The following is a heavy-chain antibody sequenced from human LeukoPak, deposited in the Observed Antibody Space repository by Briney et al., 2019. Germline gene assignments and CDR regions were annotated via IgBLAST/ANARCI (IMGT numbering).Heavy chain of an antibody. V-gene: IGHV1-2*02. CDR1: GYAFTGYY. J-gene: IGHJ4*02. D-gene: IGHD6-19*01. CDR3: ARDSNSSGLDY. Sequence: GASVKVSCKASGYAFTGYYMHWVRQAPGQGLEWMGWINPNSGGTNYAQEFQGRVTMTRDTSISTAYMELSRLRSDDTAVYYCARDSNSSGLDYWGQGTLVTVSS. CDR2: INPNSGGT.